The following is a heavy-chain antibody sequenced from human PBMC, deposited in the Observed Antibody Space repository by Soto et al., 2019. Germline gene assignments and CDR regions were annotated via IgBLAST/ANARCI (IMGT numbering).Heavy chain of an antibody. V-gene: IGHV3-30-3*01. CDR2: ISYDGSNK. CDR1: GFTFSSYA. CDR3: ARAQFSSWPYFDY. Sequence: GGSLRLSCAASGFTFSSYAMHWVRQAPGKGLEWVAVISYDGSNKYYADSVKGRFTISRDNSKNTLYLQMNSLRAEDTAVYYCARAQFSSWPYFDYWGEGTLVTVSS. J-gene: IGHJ4*02. D-gene: IGHD6-13*01.